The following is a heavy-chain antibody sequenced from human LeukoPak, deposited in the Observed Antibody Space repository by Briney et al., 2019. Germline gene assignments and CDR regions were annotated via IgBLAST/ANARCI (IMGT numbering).Heavy chain of an antibody. V-gene: IGHV4-34*01. CDR1: GGSFSGYY. Sequence: SESLSLTCAVYGGSFSGYYGSWIRQPPGKGLEWIGVINHRGSTNYNPSVKSRVTISVDTSKNQFSLKLSSVTDADTAVYYCARDPLYCSGGSCYPGDYYYYYGMDVWGKGTTVTVSS. CDR2: INHRGST. D-gene: IGHD2-15*01. J-gene: IGHJ6*04. CDR3: ARDPLYCSGGSCYPGDYYYYYGMDV.